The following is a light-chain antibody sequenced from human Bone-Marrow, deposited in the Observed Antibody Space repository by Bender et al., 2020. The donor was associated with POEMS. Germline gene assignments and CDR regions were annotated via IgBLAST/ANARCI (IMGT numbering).Light chain of an antibody. CDR1: SNDVGNYNL. CDR3: CSCAGNFVV. Sequence: QAALTQPASVSESPGQSITISCTGTSNDVGNYNLVSWYQRHPGRAPKLIISEVSDRASGVSPRFSGSKSGNTASLTISGLQAEDEADYYCCSCAGNFVVFGGGTKVTVL. CDR2: EVS. V-gene: IGLV2-23*02. J-gene: IGLJ2*01.